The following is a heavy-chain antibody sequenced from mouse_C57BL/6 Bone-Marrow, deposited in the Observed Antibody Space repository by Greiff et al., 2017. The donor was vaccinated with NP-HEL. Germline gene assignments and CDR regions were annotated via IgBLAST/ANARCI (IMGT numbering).Heavy chain of an antibody. D-gene: IGHD3-3*01. Sequence: EVMLVESGGGLVQPKGSLKLSCAASGFTFNTYAMHWVRQAPGKGLECVARIRSKSSNYATYYADSVKDRFTISRDDSQSMLYLQMNNLKTEDTAMYYCVRGGTDFDYWGQGTTLTVSS. V-gene: IGHV10-3*01. J-gene: IGHJ2*01. CDR2: IRSKSSNYAT. CDR1: GFTFNTYA. CDR3: VRGGTDFDY.